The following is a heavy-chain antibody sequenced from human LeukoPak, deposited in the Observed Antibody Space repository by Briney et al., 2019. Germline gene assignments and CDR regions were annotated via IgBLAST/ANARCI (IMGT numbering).Heavy chain of an antibody. CDR2: ISSNGGSI. CDR3: ARDTCGCGSGWHLYWYSDL. D-gene: IGHD6-19*01. J-gene: IGHJ2*01. V-gene: IGHV3-64*01. CDR1: GFTFSDYA. Sequence: GGSLRLSCAASGFTFSDYAMHWVRQAPGKELEYVSAISSNGGSIHYANSVKGGFTISRDNSKNTLYLQMDSLRAEDMAVYYCARDTCGCGSGWHLYWYSDLWGRGTLVTVSS.